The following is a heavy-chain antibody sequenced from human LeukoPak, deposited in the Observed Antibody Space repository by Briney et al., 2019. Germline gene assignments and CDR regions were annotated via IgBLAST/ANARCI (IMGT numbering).Heavy chain of an antibody. D-gene: IGHD3-10*01. CDR2: IIPILGIA. CDR3: PREMVRGVITTYWYFDL. CDR1: GGTFSSYA. Sequence: SSVKVSCKSSGGTFSSYAISWVGQAPGQGLDWMGRIIPILGIANYAHKFQGRVTITADKSTRTAYMEVSSLSSGDRDGYDLPREMVRGVITTYWYFDLWGRGTLVTVSS. J-gene: IGHJ2*01. V-gene: IGHV1-69*04.